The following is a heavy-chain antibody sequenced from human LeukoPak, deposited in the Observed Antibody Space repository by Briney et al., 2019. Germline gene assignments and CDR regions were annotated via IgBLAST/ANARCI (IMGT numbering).Heavy chain of an antibody. CDR3: ASGRYSSN. D-gene: IGHD6-13*01. Sequence: GGSLRLSCAASRFTLSNYWMTWVRQAPGKGLEWVANIKHDGSEKYYVDSVKGRFTISRDNARNSLYLQMNSLRVEDTAVYYCASGRYSSNWGQGTLVTVSS. J-gene: IGHJ4*02. CDR1: RFTLSNYW. V-gene: IGHV3-7*01. CDR2: IKHDGSEK.